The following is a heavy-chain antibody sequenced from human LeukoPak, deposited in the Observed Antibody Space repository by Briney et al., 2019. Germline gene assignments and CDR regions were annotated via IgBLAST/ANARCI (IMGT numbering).Heavy chain of an antibody. V-gene: IGHV3-7*01. J-gene: IGHJ4*02. Sequence: PGGSLRLSCTASGFTFSSYRMTWLRQAPGKGLEWVANIKQVGSEKYYVDSVKGRFTISRDNAKNSLYLQMNSLRAEDTAVYYRARVYGVADFFDYWGQGALVTVSS. CDR3: ARVYGVADFFDY. CDR2: IKQVGSEK. CDR1: GFTFSSYR. D-gene: IGHD6-19*01.